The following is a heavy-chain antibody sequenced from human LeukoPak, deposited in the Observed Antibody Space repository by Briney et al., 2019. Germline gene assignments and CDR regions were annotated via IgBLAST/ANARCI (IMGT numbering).Heavy chain of an antibody. CDR3: ARDLSYGMDV. Sequence: PSETLSLTCTVSGGSVSSGSYYWSWIRQPPGKGLEWIGYIYYSGSTNYNPSLKSRVTISVDTSKNQFSLKLSSVTAADTAVYYCARDLSYGMDVWGQGTTVTVSS. V-gene: IGHV4-61*01. J-gene: IGHJ6*02. CDR2: IYYSGST. CDR1: GGSVSSGSYY.